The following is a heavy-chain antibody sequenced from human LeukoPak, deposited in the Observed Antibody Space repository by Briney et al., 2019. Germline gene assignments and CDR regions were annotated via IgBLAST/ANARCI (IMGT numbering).Heavy chain of an antibody. CDR1: GGSFSGYY. V-gene: IGHV4-34*01. D-gene: IGHD6-6*01. J-gene: IGHJ4*02. CDR3: ARSIAARPTVYDY. CDR2: INHSGST. Sequence: SETLSLTCAVYGGSFSGYYWSWIRQPPGKGLEWIGEINHSGSTNYNPSLKSRVTISVDTSKNQFSLKLSSVTAADTAVYYCARSIAARPTVYDYWGQGTLVTVSS.